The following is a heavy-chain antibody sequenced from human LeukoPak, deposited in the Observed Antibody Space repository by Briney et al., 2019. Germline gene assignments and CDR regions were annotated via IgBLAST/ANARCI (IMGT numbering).Heavy chain of an antibody. D-gene: IGHD4/OR15-4a*01. Sequence: SETLSLTCTVAGGAISSSSYYCGWIRQPPGKRLEWIGSIFYSGSTYYNPSLKSRVTMSVDTSKNQFSLKLSSVTAADTAMYYCGRHQTMYYGMDVWGQGTAVTVSS. CDR3: GRHQTMYYGMDV. J-gene: IGHJ6*02. CDR1: GGAISSSSYY. CDR2: IFYSGST. V-gene: IGHV4-39*01.